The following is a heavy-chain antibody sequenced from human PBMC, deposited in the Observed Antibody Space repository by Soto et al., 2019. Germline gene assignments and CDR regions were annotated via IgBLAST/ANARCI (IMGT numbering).Heavy chain of an antibody. J-gene: IGHJ6*03. D-gene: IGHD3-10*01. V-gene: IGHV4-34*01. CDR1: GGSCGGYY. CDR3: GRCFGDHMEGLGYYYYYWAV. CDR2: INHSGST. Sequence: SETNCLTCAVDGGSCGGYYWSWIRQPPGKGLEWIGEINHSGSTNYNPSLKSRVTISVDTSKNQFSLKLSSVTAADTAVYYWGRCFGDHMEGLGYYYYYWAVWVKGTTVTASS.